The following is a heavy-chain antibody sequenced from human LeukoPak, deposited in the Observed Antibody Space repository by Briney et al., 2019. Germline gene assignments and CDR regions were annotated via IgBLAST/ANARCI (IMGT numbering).Heavy chain of an antibody. CDR3: ARVGGIAPAGTLAN. CDR2: INSDESNT. V-gene: IGHV3-74*01. J-gene: IGHJ4*02. CDR1: GYTFCPKR. Sequence: GGSPRLSWAASGYTFCPKRMHWVRQAPGKGLVWVSRINSDESNTSYADSVKGRFTSSRDNAKNTLYLQMNSLRAEDTAVYYCARVGGIAPAGTLANWGQGTLVTVSS. D-gene: IGHD6-13*01.